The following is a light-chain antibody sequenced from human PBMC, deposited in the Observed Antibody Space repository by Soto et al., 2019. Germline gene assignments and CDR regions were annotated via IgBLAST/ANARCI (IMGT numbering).Light chain of an antibody. Sequence: EIVLTQSPFTLSLSPGERATLSCRASQSVSSYLAWYQQKPGQAPRLLIYGASSRATGIPNRFSGSGSGTDFTLTISRLEPEDFAVYYCQQYGNSPQTFGQGTKVDIK. CDR2: GAS. CDR1: QSVSSY. J-gene: IGKJ1*01. V-gene: IGKV3-20*01. CDR3: QQYGNSPQT.